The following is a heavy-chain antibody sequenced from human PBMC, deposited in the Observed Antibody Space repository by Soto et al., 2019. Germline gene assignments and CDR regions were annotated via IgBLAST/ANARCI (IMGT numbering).Heavy chain of an antibody. D-gene: IGHD3-16*01. V-gene: IGHV2-5*02. J-gene: IGHJ3*02. CDR2: IYWDDDE. CDR3: AHRQAGLGVRAFDI. Sequence: SGRTMVNPTQTLTLPCTFSWFSLTTHGVGVGWIRQPPGKALEWLALIYWDDDERYSPSLKSRLTISRDTSKNQVVLTMTNMDPVDTATYYCAHRQAGLGVRAFDIWGQGTMVTVS. CDR1: WFSLTTHGVG.